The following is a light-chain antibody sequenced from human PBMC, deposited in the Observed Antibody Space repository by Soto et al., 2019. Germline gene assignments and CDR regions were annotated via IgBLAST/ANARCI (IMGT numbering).Light chain of an antibody. Sequence: DIQMTQSPSSLSASVGDRVTITCRASQSISSYLNWYQQNPGRAPKVLIYAASNLQSGVPSRFSGSGSGTDFTLTISSLQPEDFATYYCQQSYSTPPTFGQGTKVEIK. CDR3: QQSYSTPPT. J-gene: IGKJ1*01. CDR2: AAS. V-gene: IGKV1-39*01. CDR1: QSISSY.